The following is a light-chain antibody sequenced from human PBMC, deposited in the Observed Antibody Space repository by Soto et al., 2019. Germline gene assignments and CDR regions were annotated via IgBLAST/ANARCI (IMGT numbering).Light chain of an antibody. CDR2: ATY. CDR1: QTINNN. Sequence: EIVMTQSPATLSVSPGERATLSCRASQTINNNLAWYQQIPGQAPRLLLYATYTRATGIPPRFSGGGSGTDFTLTISSLQSEDSAFYYCQHYNNWPLTFGQGTRREIK. J-gene: IGKJ5*01. V-gene: IGKV3-15*01. CDR3: QHYNNWPLT.